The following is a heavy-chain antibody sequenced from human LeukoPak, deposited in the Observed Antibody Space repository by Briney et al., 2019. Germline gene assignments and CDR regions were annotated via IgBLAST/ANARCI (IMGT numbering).Heavy chain of an antibody. CDR1: GFRLIKYA. D-gene: IGHD5-24*01. CDR3: ARASMATINYYYFYMDA. V-gene: IGHV3-30*04. J-gene: IGHJ6*03. Sequence: PGRSLRLSCEASGFRLIKYAMHWVRQAPGRGLEWVAVISFDGKKEFYADSVKGRFTISRDNSKNALLLQMNSLQTDDTAIYYCARASMATINYYYFYMDAWGKGTTVTVSS. CDR2: ISFDGKKE.